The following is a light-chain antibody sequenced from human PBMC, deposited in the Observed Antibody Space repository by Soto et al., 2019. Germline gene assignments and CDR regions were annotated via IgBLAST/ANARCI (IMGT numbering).Light chain of an antibody. CDR2: GAS. V-gene: IGKV3-20*01. CDR3: QQYGSSPPEKT. Sequence: EIVLTQSPGTLSLSAGERATLSCRASQSVSSNYLAWYQKKPGQAPSLLIYGASRRATGIPDRFSGSGSGTDFTLTISRLEPEDFAVYYCQQYGSSPPEKTFGQGTKVEIK. CDR1: QSVSSNY. J-gene: IGKJ1*01.